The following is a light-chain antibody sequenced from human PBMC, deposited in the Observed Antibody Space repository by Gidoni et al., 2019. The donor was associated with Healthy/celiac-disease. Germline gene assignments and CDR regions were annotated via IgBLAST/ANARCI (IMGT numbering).Light chain of an antibody. V-gene: IGLV2-14*01. Sequence: QSALTQPASVSGYPGQSITISCTGTSSDVGGYNYVTCYQQHPGKAPKLMIYDVSNRPSGVSNRFSCSKSGNTASLTISVLQAEDEADYYCSSYTSSSTVVFGGGTKLTVL. CDR3: SSYTSSSTVV. J-gene: IGLJ2*01. CDR2: DVS. CDR1: SSDVGGYNY.